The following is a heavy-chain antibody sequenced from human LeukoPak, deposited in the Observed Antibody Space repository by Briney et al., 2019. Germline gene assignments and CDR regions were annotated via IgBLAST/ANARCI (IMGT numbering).Heavy chain of an antibody. V-gene: IGHV3-7*01. CDR3: ARSLTTLTYEGY. D-gene: IGHD1-1*01. Sequence: PGGSLRLSCAASGFTFSSYWMSWVRQAPGKGLEWVANIKQDGSEKYYVDSVKGRFTISRDNAKNSLFLQMNSLRAEDTAIYYCARSLTTLTYEGYWGQGTLVTVSS. CDR2: IKQDGSEK. CDR1: GFTFSSYW. J-gene: IGHJ4*02.